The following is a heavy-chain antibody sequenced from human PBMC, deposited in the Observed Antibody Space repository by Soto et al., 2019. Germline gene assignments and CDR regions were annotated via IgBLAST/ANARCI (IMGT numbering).Heavy chain of an antibody. D-gene: IGHD5-12*01. V-gene: IGHV6-1*01. CDR2: TYYRSQWYN. CDR1: GDSVSSNSAA. CDR3: GYSGYDRGEYYYAMDV. Sequence: PSQTLSLTCAISGDSVSSNSAAWNFIRQSPSRDLEWLGRTYYRSQWYNDYSVSVKRRITINPDTSKNQFSLQLNSVTPEDTAVYYCGYSGYDRGEYYYAMDVWGQGTTVTVSS. J-gene: IGHJ6*02.